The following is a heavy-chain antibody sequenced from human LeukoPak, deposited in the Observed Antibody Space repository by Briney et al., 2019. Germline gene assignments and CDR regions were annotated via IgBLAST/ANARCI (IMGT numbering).Heavy chain of an antibody. CDR1: GGSFSGYY. CDR2: INHSGST. Sequence: SETLSLTCAVYGGSFSGYYWSWIRQPPGKGLEWIGDINHSGSTNYNLSLKSRVTIPVDTSKNQFSLKLSSVTAADTAVYYCARRLGYQLLYMNYWGQGTLVTVSS. V-gene: IGHV4-34*01. D-gene: IGHD2-2*02. CDR3: ARRLGYQLLYMNY. J-gene: IGHJ4*02.